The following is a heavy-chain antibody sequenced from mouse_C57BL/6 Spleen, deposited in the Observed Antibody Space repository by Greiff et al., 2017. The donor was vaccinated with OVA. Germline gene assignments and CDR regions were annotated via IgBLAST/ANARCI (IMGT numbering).Heavy chain of an antibody. CDR3: ARQRTVVATRYFDY. D-gene: IGHD1-1*01. V-gene: IGHV1-53*01. J-gene: IGHJ2*01. CDR1: GYTFTSYW. Sequence: VQLQQPGTDLVKPGASVKLSCKASGYTFTSYWMHWVKQRPGQGLEWIGNINPSNGGTNYNEKFKSKATLTVDKSSSTAYMQLSSLTSEDSAVYYCARQRTVVATRYFDYWGQGTTLTVAS. CDR2: INPSNGGT.